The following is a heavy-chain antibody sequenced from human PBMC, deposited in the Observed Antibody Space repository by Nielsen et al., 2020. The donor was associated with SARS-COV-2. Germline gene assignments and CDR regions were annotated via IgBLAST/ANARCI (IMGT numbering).Heavy chain of an antibody. J-gene: IGHJ4*02. D-gene: IGHD1-14*01. Sequence: GESRKISCSTSGFMFSTYAIHWVRQAPGKGLEWVALVSGGGVIKLYADSVRGRFTISRDNSNRSAYLQMDSLRTDDTALYFCARDRYETTNRYHPPDNWGQGTLVTVSS. CDR1: GFMFSTYA. CDR3: ARDRYETTNRYHPPDN. CDR2: VSGGGVIK. V-gene: IGHV3-30*03.